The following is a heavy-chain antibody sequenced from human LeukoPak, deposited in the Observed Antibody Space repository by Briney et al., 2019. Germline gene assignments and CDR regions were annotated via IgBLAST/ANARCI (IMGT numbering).Heavy chain of an antibody. CDR1: GFTFSSYA. D-gene: IGHD2-15*01. CDR3: AESRGYCSGGSCRNYYMDV. Sequence: PGGSLRLSCAASGFTFSSYAMSWVRQAPGKGLEWVSAISGSGGSTYYADSVKGRFTISRDNSKNTLYLQMNSLRAEDTAVYYCAESRGYCSGGSCRNYYMDVWGKGTTVTVSS. CDR2: ISGSGGST. J-gene: IGHJ6*03. V-gene: IGHV3-23*01.